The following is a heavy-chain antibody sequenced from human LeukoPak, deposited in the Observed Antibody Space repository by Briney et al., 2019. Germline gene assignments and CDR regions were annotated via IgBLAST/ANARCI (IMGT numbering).Heavy chain of an antibody. CDR1: GFTFSSYS. CDR2: ISSSSTI. CDR3: ARDREGMDV. D-gene: IGHD3-10*01. J-gene: IGHJ6*02. V-gene: IGHV3-48*04. Sequence: PGGSLRLSCAASGFTFSSYSMNWVRQAPGKGLEWVSYISSSSTIYYADSVKGRFTISRDNAKNSLYLQMNSLRAEDTAVYYCARDREGMDVWGQGTTVTVSS.